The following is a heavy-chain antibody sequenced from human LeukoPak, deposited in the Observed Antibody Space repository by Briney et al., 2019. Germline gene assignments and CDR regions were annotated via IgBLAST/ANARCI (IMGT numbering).Heavy chain of an antibody. CDR3: ASTYDSSAYTLDY. CDR2: INPNSGGT. CDR1: GYTFTGYY. D-gene: IGHD3-22*01. Sequence: ASVKVSCKASGYTFTGYYMHWVRQAPGQGLEWMGRINPNSGGTNYAQKLQGRVTMTTDTSTSTAYMELRSLRSDDTAVYYCASTYDSSAYTLDYWGQGTLVTVSS. V-gene: IGHV1-2*06. J-gene: IGHJ4*02.